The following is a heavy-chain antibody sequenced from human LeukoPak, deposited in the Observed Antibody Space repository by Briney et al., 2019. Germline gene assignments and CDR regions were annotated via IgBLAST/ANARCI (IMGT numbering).Heavy chain of an antibody. CDR3: ARAKRGYSYGSFDP. V-gene: IGHV4-59*01. D-gene: IGHD5-18*01. J-gene: IGHJ5*02. Sequence: SETLSLTCTVSGDSISGYYWSWIRQPPGKGQEWIGYIYYSGSTDYNPSLRGRVTISVDTSETQFSLNLSSVTAADTAVYYCARAKRGYSYGSFDPWGQGTLVTVSS. CDR1: GDSISGYY. CDR2: IYYSGST.